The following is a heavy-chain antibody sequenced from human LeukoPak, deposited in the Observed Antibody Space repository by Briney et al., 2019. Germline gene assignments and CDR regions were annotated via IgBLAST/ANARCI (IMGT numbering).Heavy chain of an antibody. CDR2: ISSSSSYI. CDR3: ARDWGEIVGVTKNALDI. V-gene: IGHV3-21*01. J-gene: IGHJ3*02. D-gene: IGHD1-26*01. Sequence: PGGTLRLSCAASGFTFSSYSMNWVRQAPGKGLEWVSSISSSSSYIHYADSVKGRFTISRDNAKNSLYLQMNSLRAEDTAVYYCARDWGEIVGVTKNALDIWGQGTMVTVSS. CDR1: GFTFSSYS.